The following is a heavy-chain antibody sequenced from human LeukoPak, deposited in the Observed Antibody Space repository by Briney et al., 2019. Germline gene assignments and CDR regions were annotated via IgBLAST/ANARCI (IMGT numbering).Heavy chain of an antibody. CDR2: IHYSGST. V-gene: IGHV4-39*01. CDR3: ARHQFLGTTPYYFDY. Sequence: PSQTLSLTCTVSGDSISSRSYYWGWIRQPPGKGLEWIGSIHYSGSTYYKLSLKSRATISVDTSKNQFSLKLSSVTAADTAVYYCARHQFLGTTPYYFDYWGQGTLVTVSS. D-gene: IGHD1-1*01. J-gene: IGHJ4*02. CDR1: GDSISSRSYY.